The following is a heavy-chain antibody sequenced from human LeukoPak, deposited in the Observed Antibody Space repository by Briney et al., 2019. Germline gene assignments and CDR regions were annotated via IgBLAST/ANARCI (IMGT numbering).Heavy chain of an antibody. D-gene: IGHD2-15*01. Sequence: ASVKVSCKASGYTFTSYYMHWVRQAPGQGLEWMGIINPSGGSTSYAQKFQGRVTMTRDTSISTAYMELSRLRSDDTAVYYCARSYCSGGSCYDYWGQGTLVTVSS. CDR2: INPSGGST. CDR1: GYTFTSYY. J-gene: IGHJ4*02. V-gene: IGHV1-46*01. CDR3: ARSYCSGGSCYDY.